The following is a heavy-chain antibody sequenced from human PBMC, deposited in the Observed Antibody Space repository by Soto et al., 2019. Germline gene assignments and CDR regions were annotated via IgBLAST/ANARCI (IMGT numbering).Heavy chain of an antibody. D-gene: IGHD3-22*01. Sequence: PGESLKISCMGSGYSFAGYWITWVRQKPGKGLEWMGRIDPSDSQTYYSPSFRGHVTISVTKSNTTVFLQWSSLRASDTAMYYCARQIYDSDTGPNFQYYFDSWGQGTPVTVSS. J-gene: IGHJ4*02. CDR3: ARQIYDSDTGPNFQYYFDS. V-gene: IGHV5-10-1*01. CDR1: GYSFAGYW. CDR2: IDPSDSQT.